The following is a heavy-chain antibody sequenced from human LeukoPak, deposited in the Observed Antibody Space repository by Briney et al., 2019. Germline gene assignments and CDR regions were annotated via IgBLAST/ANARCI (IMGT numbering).Heavy chain of an antibody. CDR3: ARAIGIVHLDP. Sequence: ASAKVSCKASGYTFTSYDISWVRQAPGQGLEWMGWISAYNGNTNYAQKLQGRVTMTTDTSTSTAYMEPRSLRSDDTAVYYCARAIGIVHLDPWGQGTLATVSS. CDR2: ISAYNGNT. J-gene: IGHJ5*02. D-gene: IGHD2/OR15-2a*01. V-gene: IGHV1-18*01. CDR1: GYTFTSYD.